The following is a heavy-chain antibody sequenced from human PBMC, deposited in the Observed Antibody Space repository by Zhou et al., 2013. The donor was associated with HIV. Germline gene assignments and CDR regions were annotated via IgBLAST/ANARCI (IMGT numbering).Heavy chain of an antibody. CDR2: INPQKGAT. Sequence: VQLIQSGAEVKRPGASVKVSCTTSGYTFTNYYTHWVRQAPGQRLEWMGWINPQKGATNYAQKFHDRVTMTTDTSTNTAYMELSSLTSDDTAIYFCVRDAGPVDFDYWGQGTLVTVSS. V-gene: IGHV1-2*02. D-gene: IGHD2-2*01. J-gene: IGHJ4*02. CDR1: GYTFTNYY. CDR3: VRDAGPVDFDY.